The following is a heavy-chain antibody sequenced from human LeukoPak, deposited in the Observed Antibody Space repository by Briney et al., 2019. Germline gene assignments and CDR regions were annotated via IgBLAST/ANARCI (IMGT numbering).Heavy chain of an antibody. CDR1: GYTFTSYY. V-gene: IGHV1-46*01. CDR3: ARDGLPATYVRWRYFDY. Sequence: ASVKVSCKASGYTFTSYYMHWVRQAPGQGLERMGIINPSGGSTSYAQKFQGRVTMTRDMSTSTVYMELSSLRSEDTAVYYCARDGLPATYVRWRYFDYWGQGTLVTVSS. CDR2: INPSGGST. D-gene: IGHD1-26*01. J-gene: IGHJ4*02.